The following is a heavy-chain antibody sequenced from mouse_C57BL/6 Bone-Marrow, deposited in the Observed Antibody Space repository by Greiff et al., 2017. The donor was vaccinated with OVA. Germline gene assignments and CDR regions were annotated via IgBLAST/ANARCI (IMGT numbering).Heavy chain of an antibody. Sequence: EVQLQQSGAELVRPGASVKLSCTASGFNIKDDYMHWVKQRPEQGLEWIGWIDPENGDTEYASKFQGKATITADPSSNTAYLQLSSLTSEDTAVYYCTPYGSSYLYAMDYWGQGTSVTVSS. D-gene: IGHD1-1*01. CDR3: TPYGSSYLYAMDY. J-gene: IGHJ4*01. CDR1: GFNIKDDY. CDR2: IDPENGDT. V-gene: IGHV14-4*01.